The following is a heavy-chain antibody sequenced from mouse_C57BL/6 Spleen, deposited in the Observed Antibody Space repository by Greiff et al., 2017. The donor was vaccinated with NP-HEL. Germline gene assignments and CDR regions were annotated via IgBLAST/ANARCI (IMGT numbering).Heavy chain of an antibody. V-gene: IGHV1-80*01. J-gene: IGHJ2*01. CDR2: IDPGDGDT. D-gene: IGHD1-1*01. Sequence: QVQLQQSGAELVKPGASVKMSCKASGYDFSSYWMHWVKQRPGKGLEWIGQIDPGDGDTKYNGKFKGKATLTADTSSSTAYMQLSSLSSEESAVNVCANPGSSLYYFDYWGQGTTLTVSS. CDR1: GYDFSSYW. CDR3: ANPGSSLYYFDY.